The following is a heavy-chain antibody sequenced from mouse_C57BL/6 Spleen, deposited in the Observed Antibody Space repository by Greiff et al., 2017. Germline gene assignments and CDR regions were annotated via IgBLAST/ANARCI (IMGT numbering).Heavy chain of an antibody. D-gene: IGHD2-4*01. CDR1: GYTFTSYW. J-gene: IGHJ3*01. CDR2: IDPSDSYT. V-gene: IGHV1-50*01. CDR3: ARDGDYGRLAY. Sequence: VQLQQPGAELVKPGASVKLSCKASGYTFTSYWMQWVKQRPGQGLEWIGEIDPSDSYTNYNQKFKGKATLTVDTSSSTAYMQLSSLTSEDSAVYYCARDGDYGRLAYWGQGTLVTVSA.